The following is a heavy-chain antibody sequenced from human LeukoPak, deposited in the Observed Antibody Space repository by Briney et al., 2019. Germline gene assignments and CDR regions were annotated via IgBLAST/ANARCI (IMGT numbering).Heavy chain of an antibody. V-gene: IGHV4-39*01. J-gene: IGHJ5*02. D-gene: IGHD3-16*01. CDR2: IYYSGNT. CDR3: ARHRVYDWNYPIWFDP. Sequence: SETLSLTCTVSGGSIRGSGYYWAWIRQPPGKGLESIANIYYSGNTYYNPPLKSRVTISVDTSKNQFSLKLTSVTAADTAVYYCARHRVYDWNYPIWFDPWGQGTLVTVSS. CDR1: GGSIRGSGYY.